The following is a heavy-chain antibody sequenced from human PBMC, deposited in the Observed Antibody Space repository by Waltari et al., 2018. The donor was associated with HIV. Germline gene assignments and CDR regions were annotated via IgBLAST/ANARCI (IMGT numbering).Heavy chain of an antibody. CDR2: INHSGIT. CDR3: AISEAVAALIDY. J-gene: IGHJ4*02. V-gene: IGHV4-34*01. Sequence: VQVHQWGAGLLKPSETLSLTRAVYGGSLSGYHWNWIRPPPGKGLEWIGEINHSGITNYNPSLKSRVTISIDTSKNQFSLKLTSVTAADTAVYYCAISEAVAALIDYWGQGTLVTVSS. D-gene: IGHD6-13*01. CDR1: GGSLSGYH.